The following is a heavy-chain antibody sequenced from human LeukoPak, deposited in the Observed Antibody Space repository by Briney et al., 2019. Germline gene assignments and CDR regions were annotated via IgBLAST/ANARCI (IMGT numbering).Heavy chain of an antibody. CDR2: ISSSSSYI. D-gene: IGHD6-13*01. J-gene: IGHJ4*02. Sequence: GGSLRLSCAASGFTFSSYSMNWVRQAPGKGLEWVSSISSSSSYIYYADSVKGRFTISRDNSKNTLYLQMNSLRAEDTAVYYCAKEQRSIAAAGIFDYWGQGTLVTVSS. V-gene: IGHV3-21*01. CDR3: AKEQRSIAAAGIFDY. CDR1: GFTFSSYS.